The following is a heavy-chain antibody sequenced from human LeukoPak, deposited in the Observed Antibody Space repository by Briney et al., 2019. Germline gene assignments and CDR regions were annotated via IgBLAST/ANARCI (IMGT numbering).Heavy chain of an antibody. D-gene: IGHD6-19*01. CDR3: ATISGYSSGWYMDY. J-gene: IGHJ4*02. CDR1: GFTFSSYA. Sequence: PGGSLRLSCAASGFTFSSYAMSWVRQAPGKGLEWVSAISGSGGSTYYADSVKGRFTISRHNPKNTLYLQMNSLRAEDTAVYYCATISGYSSGWYMDYWGQGTLVTVSS. CDR2: ISGSGGST. V-gene: IGHV3-23*01.